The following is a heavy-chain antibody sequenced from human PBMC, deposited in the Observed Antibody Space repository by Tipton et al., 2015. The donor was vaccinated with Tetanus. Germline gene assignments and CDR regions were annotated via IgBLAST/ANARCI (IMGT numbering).Heavy chain of an antibody. J-gene: IGHJ4*02. CDR1: GYAFNSYD. Sequence: QLVQSGAEVKKPGASAKVSCKAFGYAFNSYDLNWVRQGSGQGLEWLGYMNPNTGHAGYAQKFQGRVTMTSDSTITTAYMELKNLRSDDTARYYCARGNRGSSWYLWGQGTLVTVSS. CDR3: ARGNRGSSWYL. CDR2: MNPNTGHA. D-gene: IGHD6-13*01. V-gene: IGHV1-8*01.